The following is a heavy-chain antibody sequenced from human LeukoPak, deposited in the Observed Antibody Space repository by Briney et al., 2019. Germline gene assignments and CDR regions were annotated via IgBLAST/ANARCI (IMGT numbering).Heavy chain of an antibody. CDR1: GVSISSSSYY. J-gene: IGHJ4*02. CDR3: ARGARGARYWHRHFDY. D-gene: IGHD2-8*02. V-gene: IGHV4-39*06. Sequence: PSETLSLTCNVSGVSISSSSYYWSWIRQPPGKGLEWIGEINHSGSTNYNPSLKSRVTISVDTSKNQFPLKLSSVTAADTAVYYCARGARGARYWHRHFDYWGQGTLVTVSS. CDR2: INHSGST.